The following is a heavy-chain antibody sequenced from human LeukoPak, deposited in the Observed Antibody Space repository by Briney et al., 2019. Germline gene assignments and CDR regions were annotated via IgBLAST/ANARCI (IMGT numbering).Heavy chain of an antibody. CDR3: ARAAPLELRPGFGAFDI. Sequence: RSGGSLRLSCAASGFTFDDYGMSWVRQAPGKGLEWVSGINWNGGSTGYADSVKGRFTISRDNAKNSLYLQMNSLRAEDTALYYCARAAPLELRPGFGAFDIWGQGTMVTVSS. J-gene: IGHJ3*02. CDR1: GFTFDDYG. V-gene: IGHV3-20*04. CDR2: INWNGGST. D-gene: IGHD1-7*01.